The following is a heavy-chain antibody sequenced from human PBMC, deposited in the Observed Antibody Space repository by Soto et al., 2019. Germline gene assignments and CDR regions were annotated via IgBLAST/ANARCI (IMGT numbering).Heavy chain of an antibody. V-gene: IGHV3-23*01. D-gene: IGHD6-19*01. Sequence: EVQLLESGGGLVQPGGSLRLSCAASGFTFSNYAITWVRQAPGKGLQWVSIISGSGDTSYYADSVKGRFTISSDNSRNTLYLQRTSLRAGDSAKYYCAQEGTSGFYYFDSCGPGTLEPVSS. J-gene: IGHJ4*02. CDR1: GFTFSNYA. CDR2: ISGSGDTS. CDR3: AQEGTSGFYYFDS.